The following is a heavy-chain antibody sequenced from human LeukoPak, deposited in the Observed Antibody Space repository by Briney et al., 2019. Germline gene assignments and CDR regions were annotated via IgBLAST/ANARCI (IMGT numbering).Heavy chain of an antibody. CDR3: ARGGYGAYDY. V-gene: IGHV1-69*13. CDR1: GYTFTSYD. J-gene: IGHJ4*02. CDR2: IIPIFGTA. Sequence: ASVKVSCKASGYTFTSYDINWVRQAPGQGLEWMGGIIPIFGTANYAQKFQGRVTITADESTSTAYMELSSLRSEDTAVYYCARGGYGAYDYWGQGTLVTVSS. D-gene: IGHD5-12*01.